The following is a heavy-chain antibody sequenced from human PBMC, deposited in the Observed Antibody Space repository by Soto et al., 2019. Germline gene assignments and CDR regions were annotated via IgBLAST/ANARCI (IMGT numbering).Heavy chain of an antibody. Sequence: KPSETLSLTCAVSGGSISSGGYSWSWIRQPPGKGLEWIGYIYHSGSTYYNPSLKSRVTISVDRSKNQFSLKLSSVTAADTAVYYCARGTLLRYFDWPSFDYWGQGTLVTVSS. CDR3: ARGTLLRYFDWPSFDY. V-gene: IGHV4-30-2*01. D-gene: IGHD3-9*01. CDR1: GGSISSGGYS. J-gene: IGHJ4*02. CDR2: IYHSGST.